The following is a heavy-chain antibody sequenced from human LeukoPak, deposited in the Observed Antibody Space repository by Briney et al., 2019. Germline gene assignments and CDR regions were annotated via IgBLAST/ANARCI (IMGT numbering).Heavy chain of an antibody. V-gene: IGHV4-34*01. CDR2: INHSGST. Sequence: KPSETLSLTCAVYGGSFSGYYWSWVRQPPGKGLEWIGEINHSGSTNYNPSLKSRVTISADTSKNQFSLKLRSVTAADTAVYYCARDARSSSHYDFWGQGTLVTVSS. J-gene: IGHJ4*02. CDR3: ARDARSSSHYDF. D-gene: IGHD6-6*01. CDR1: GGSFSGYY.